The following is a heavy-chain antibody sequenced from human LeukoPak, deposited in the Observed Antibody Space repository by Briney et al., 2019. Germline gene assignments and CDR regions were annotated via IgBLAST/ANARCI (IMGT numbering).Heavy chain of an antibody. CDR2: INSDGTST. V-gene: IGHV3-74*01. Sequence: GGSLRLSCAASGFTFSSYWMHWVRQAPGKGLMWVSRINSDGTSTSYADYVKGRFTISRDNAKKTLYLQMNSLRAEDTAVYYCSLGQAHGMDVWGQGTTVTVSS. D-gene: IGHD3-16*01. CDR3: SLGQAHGMDV. J-gene: IGHJ6*02. CDR1: GFTFSSYW.